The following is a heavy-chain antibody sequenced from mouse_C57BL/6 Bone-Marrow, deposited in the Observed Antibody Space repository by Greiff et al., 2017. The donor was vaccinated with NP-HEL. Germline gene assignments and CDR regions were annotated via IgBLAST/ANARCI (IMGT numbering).Heavy chain of an antibody. CDR3: TGGYGSSYSWYFDV. D-gene: IGHD1-1*01. Sequence: EVQLQESGGGLVQPGGSMKLSCVASGFTFSNYWMNWVRQSPEKGLEWVAQIRLKSDNYATHYAESVKGRFTISRDDSKSSVYLQMNNLRAEDTGIYYCTGGYGSSYSWYFDVWGTGTTVTVSS. CDR2: IRLKSDNYAT. J-gene: IGHJ1*03. CDR1: GFTFSNYW. V-gene: IGHV6-3*01.